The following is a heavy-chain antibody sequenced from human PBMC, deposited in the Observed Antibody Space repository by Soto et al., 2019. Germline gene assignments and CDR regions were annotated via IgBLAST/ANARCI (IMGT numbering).Heavy chain of an antibody. CDR2: INHSGST. D-gene: IGHD2-2*01. CDR1: GGSFSGYY. Sequence: SETLSLTCAVYGGSFSGYYWTWIRQPPGTGLEWIGEINHSGSTNYNPSLKSRVTISVDTSKNQFSLKLSSVTAADTAVYYCASNPVIYYQLLCCFDYWGQGTLVTVSS. CDR3: ASNPVIYYQLLCCFDY. V-gene: IGHV4-34*01. J-gene: IGHJ4*02.